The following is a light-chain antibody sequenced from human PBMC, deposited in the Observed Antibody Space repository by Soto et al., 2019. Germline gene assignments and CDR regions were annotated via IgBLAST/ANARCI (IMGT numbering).Light chain of an antibody. V-gene: IGKV3-11*01. CDR1: QSVSSY. J-gene: IGKJ1*01. CDR3: QHYNTYPWT. Sequence: EIVLTQSPATLSLSPGERATLSCRASQSVSSYLAWYQQKPGQAPRLLIYDASNRATGIPARFSGSGSGTEFTLTISSLQPGDFATYYCQHYNTYPWTFGQGTKVDIK. CDR2: DAS.